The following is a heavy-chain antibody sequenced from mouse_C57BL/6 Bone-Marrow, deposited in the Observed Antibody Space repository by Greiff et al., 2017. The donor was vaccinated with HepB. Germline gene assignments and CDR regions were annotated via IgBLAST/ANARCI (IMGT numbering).Heavy chain of an antibody. D-gene: IGHD2-12*01. CDR3: TTYDYCYDGYYYAMDY. CDR1: GFNIKNTY. Sequence: VQLQQSVAELVRPGASVKLSCTASGFNIKNTYMHWVKQRPEQGLEWIGRIDPEDGDTEYAPKFQGKANMTADTSSNTAYLQLSSLTSEDTAVYYCTTYDYCYDGYYYAMDYWGQGTSVTVSS. CDR2: IDPEDGDT. V-gene: IGHV14-1*01. J-gene: IGHJ4*01.